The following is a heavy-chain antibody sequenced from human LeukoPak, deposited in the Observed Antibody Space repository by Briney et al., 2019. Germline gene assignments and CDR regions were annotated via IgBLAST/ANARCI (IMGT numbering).Heavy chain of an antibody. CDR1: GYTFTGYY. J-gene: IGHJ4*02. V-gene: IGHV1-2*06. Sequence: ASVKVSCKASGYTFTGYYMHWVRQAPGQGLEWMGRINPNSGGTNYAQKFQGRVTMTRDTSISTAYMELSRLRSDDTAAYYCARAPGEAWTNWDYWGQGTLVTVSS. CDR3: ARAPGEAWTNWDY. D-gene: IGHD1-1*01. CDR2: INPNSGGT.